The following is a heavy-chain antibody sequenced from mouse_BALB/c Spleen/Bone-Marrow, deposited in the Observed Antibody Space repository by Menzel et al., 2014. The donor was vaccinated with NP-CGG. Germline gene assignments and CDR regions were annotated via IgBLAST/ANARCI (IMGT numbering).Heavy chain of an antibody. CDR2: IRNKANGYTT. CDR1: GFTFTDYY. CDR3: ARDMCDGLRWYLDV. V-gene: IGHV7-3*02. D-gene: IGHD2-3*01. J-gene: IGHJ1*01. Sequence: EVQLVESGGGLVQPGGSLRLSCATSGFTFTDYYMSWVRQPPGKALEWLGFIRNKANGYTTDYSASVKGRFTISRDNSQSILYLQMNTLRAEDSATYYCARDMCDGLRWYLDVWGAGTTVTVSS.